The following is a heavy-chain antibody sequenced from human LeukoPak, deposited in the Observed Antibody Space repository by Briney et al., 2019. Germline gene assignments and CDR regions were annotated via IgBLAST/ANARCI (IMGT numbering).Heavy chain of an antibody. D-gene: IGHD6-6*01. J-gene: IGHJ5*02. V-gene: IGHV3-9*03. CDR1: GFTFDDYA. CDR2: ISWNSGSI. CDR3: AKDRYSSSGSLVT. Sequence: GGSLRLSCAASGFTFDDYAMHWVRQAPGKGLEWVSGISWNSGSIGYADSVKGRFTISRDNAKNSLYLQMNSLRAEDMALYYCAKDRYSSSGSLVTWGQRTLVTVSS.